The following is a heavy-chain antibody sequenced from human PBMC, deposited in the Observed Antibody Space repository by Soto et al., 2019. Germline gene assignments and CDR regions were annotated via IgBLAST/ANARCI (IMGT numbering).Heavy chain of an antibody. CDR1: GFTFSNYW. J-gene: IGHJ2*01. Sequence: GGSLRLSCAASGFTFSNYWMHWVRHAPGKGLVWVSRITPDGRSTSYVDSVRGRFTFSRDNAKNSLFLQMNSLRAEDTAVYYCARYSDSSGPDLWGRGTRVTVSS. V-gene: IGHV3-74*01. CDR3: ARYSDSSGPDL. CDR2: ITPDGRST. D-gene: IGHD3-22*01.